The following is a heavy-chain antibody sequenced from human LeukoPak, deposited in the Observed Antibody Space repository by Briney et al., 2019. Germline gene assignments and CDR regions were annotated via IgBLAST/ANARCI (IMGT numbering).Heavy chain of an antibody. CDR1: GXTXSXXX. J-gene: IGHJ4*02. D-gene: IGHD3-16*01. CDR2: XSYDGSNK. CDR3: AKDERYYDYVWGSLDY. Sequence: PGXXLXXSCXASGXTXSXXXXHXVRQAPGKXLEWXAVXSYDGSNKYYADSVKGRFTISRDNSKNTLYLQMNSLRAEDTAVYYCAKDERYYDYVWGSLDYWGQGTLVTVSS. V-gene: IGHV3-30*18.